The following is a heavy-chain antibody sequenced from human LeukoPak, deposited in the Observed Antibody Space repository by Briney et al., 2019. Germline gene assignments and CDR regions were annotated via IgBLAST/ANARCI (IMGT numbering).Heavy chain of an antibody. CDR1: GFTFSSYA. J-gene: IGHJ4*02. CDR3: AKDQRITMVRGGPFDY. V-gene: IGHV3-23*01. D-gene: IGHD3-10*01. Sequence: GGSLRLSCAASGFTFSSYAMSWVRQAPGKGLDWVSAISGSGGSTYYADSVKGRFTISRDNSKNTLYLQMNSLRAEDTAVYYFAKDQRITMVRGGPFDYWGQGTLVTVSS. CDR2: ISGSGGST.